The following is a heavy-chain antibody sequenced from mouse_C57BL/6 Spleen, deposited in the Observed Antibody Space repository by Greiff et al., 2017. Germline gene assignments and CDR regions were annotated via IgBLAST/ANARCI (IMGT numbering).Heavy chain of an antibody. CDR2: INRDGGST. V-gene: IGHV5-2*01. CDR3: ARHGYYCSAWFAY. Sequence: EVMLVESGGGLVQPGESLKLSCESYEYEFPSYDMPWVRQTPEKRLELVAAINRDGGSTYYPDNMESRHIISRDNTKKTLYLQLSSLMSEDTAVYYCARHGYYCSAWFAYWGQGTLVTVSA. CDR1: EYEFPSYD. D-gene: IGHD2-12*01. J-gene: IGHJ3*01.